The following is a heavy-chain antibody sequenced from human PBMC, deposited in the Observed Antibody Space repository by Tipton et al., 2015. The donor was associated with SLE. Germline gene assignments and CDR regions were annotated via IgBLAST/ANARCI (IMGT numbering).Heavy chain of an antibody. CDR2: IYHLGST. D-gene: IGHD3-3*01. CDR3: ARGRYYDFWNCDEKNYFDP. Sequence: TLSLTCTVSGDSVSSYSWSWIRQPPGKGLEWIGYIYHLGSTNYNPSLESRVTILVDTSENQFSLRLTSVTAADTAVYYCARGRYYDFWNCDEKNYFDPWGQGTLVTVSS. V-gene: IGHV4-4*09. CDR1: GDSVSSYS. J-gene: IGHJ5*02.